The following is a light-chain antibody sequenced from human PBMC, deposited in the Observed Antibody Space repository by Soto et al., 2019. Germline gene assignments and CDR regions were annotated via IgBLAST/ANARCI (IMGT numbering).Light chain of an antibody. CDR1: QSVSSSY. CDR2: GAS. J-gene: IGKJ1*01. CDR3: QQYGSSWRP. V-gene: IGKV3-20*01. Sequence: EIVLTQSPGTLSLSPGARATLSCRASQSVSSSYLAWDQQKPGQAPRLLIYGASSRATGIPDRFSGSGSGTEFTLTISILEPEDFGVYYWQQYGSSWRPFGQGTQVEI.